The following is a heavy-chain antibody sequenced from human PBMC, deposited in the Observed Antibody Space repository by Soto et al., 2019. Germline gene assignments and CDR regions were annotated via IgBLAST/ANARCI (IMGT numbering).Heavy chain of an antibody. CDR3: AKDLYVQPPSGWFDP. CDR2: ITGRGDST. J-gene: IGHJ5*02. CDR1: GFPFSDHA. Sequence: EVQLLDSGGGLVQPGGSLRLSCAASGFPFSDHAMHWVRQTPGKGLEWVSAITGRGDSTYYADSVKGRFTISRDNSKSTLYLQMMSLRAEDTAVYYCAKDLYVQPPSGWFDPWGQGTVVTVSS. D-gene: IGHD1-26*01. V-gene: IGHV3-23*01.